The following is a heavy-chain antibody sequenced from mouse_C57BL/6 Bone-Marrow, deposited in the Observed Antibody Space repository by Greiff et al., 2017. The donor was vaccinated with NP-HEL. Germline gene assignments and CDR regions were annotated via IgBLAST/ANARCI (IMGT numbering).Heavy chain of an antibody. CDR3: TRRKGWVTHDY. Sequence: VQLQQSGAELVRPGASVTLSCKASGYTFTDYEMHWVKQTPVHGLEWIGAIDPETGGTAYNQKFKGKAILTADKSSSTAYMELRSLTSEDSAVYYCTRRKGWVTHDYWGQGTTLTVSA. V-gene: IGHV1-15*01. J-gene: IGHJ2*01. CDR2: IDPETGGT. CDR1: GYTFTDYE. D-gene: IGHD2-1*01.